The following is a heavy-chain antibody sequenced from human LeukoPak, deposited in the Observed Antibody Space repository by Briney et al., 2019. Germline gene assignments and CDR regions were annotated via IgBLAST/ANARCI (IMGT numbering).Heavy chain of an antibody. J-gene: IGHJ4*02. CDR1: GFTFSSYA. D-gene: IGHD2-2*01. Sequence: PGGSLRLSCAASGFTFSSYAMSWVRQAPGKGLVWVSAISGSGGSTYYADSVKGRFTISRDNSKNTLYLQMNSLRAEDTAVYYCAKDNCSSTSCYSNWGQGTLVTVSS. V-gene: IGHV3-23*01. CDR2: ISGSGGST. CDR3: AKDNCSSTSCYSN.